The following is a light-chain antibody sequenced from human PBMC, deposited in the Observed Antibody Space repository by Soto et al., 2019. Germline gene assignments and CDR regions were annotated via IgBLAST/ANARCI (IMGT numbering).Light chain of an antibody. Sequence: EIVLTQSPATLSLSPGERATLSCRASQSVSSYLAWYQQKPGQAPSLLIYDASNRATGIPARFSGSGSGTDFTLTISSLEPEDFAVYYCQQRTNWQSTFGGGTKVEIK. CDR3: QQRTNWQST. V-gene: IGKV3-11*01. CDR2: DAS. J-gene: IGKJ4*01. CDR1: QSVSSY.